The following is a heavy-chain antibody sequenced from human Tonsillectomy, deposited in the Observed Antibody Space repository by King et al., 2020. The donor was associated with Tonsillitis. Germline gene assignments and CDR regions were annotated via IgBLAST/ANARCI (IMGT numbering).Heavy chain of an antibody. J-gene: IGHJ4*02. D-gene: IGHD3-10*01. CDR1: GYTLTELS. V-gene: IGHV1-24*01. Sequence: ELLVQSGAEVKKPGASVKVSCKVSGYTLTELSMHWVRQAPGKGLEWMGGYDPEDGETIYAQKFQGRVTMTEDTSTDTAYMELSSLRSEDTAAYYCATGIYYASGSYAYWGQGTLVTVSS. CDR2: YDPEDGET. CDR3: ATGIYYASGSYAY.